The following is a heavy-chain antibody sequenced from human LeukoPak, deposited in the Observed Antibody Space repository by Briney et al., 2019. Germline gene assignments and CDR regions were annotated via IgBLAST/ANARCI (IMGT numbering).Heavy chain of an antibody. CDR1: GGSISSYY. Sequence: SETLSLTCTVSGGSISSYYWSWIRQSPGKGLECIGYIHYTGSTNYNPSLKSRVTISVETSKNQFSLKLSSVTAADTAVYYCAREHGSGGYYYYMDVWGKGTTVTVSS. D-gene: IGHD6-19*01. V-gene: IGHV4-59*01. CDR2: IHYTGST. CDR3: AREHGSGGYYYYMDV. J-gene: IGHJ6*03.